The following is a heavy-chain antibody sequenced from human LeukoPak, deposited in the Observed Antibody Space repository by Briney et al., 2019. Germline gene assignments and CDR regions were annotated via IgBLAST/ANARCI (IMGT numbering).Heavy chain of an antibody. CDR2: IRYDGSNK. CDR1: GFTFSSYG. V-gene: IGHV3-30*02. J-gene: IGHJ6*03. CDR3: AKDLGDYYGSGRYYYYYYMDV. D-gene: IGHD3-10*01. Sequence: PGGSLRLSCAASGFTFSSYGMHWVRQAPGKGLEWVAFIRYDGSNKYYADSVKGRFTISRDNSKNTLYLQMNSLRAEDTAVYYCAKDLGDYYGSGRYYYYYYMDVWGKGTTVTISS.